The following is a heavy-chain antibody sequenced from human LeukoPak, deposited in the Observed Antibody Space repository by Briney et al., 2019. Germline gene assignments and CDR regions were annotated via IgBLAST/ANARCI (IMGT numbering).Heavy chain of an antibody. V-gene: IGHV4-34*01. D-gene: IGHD4-11*01. CDR1: GTSFTSYY. CDR2: VNHSGYT. Sequence: SETLSLTCGVSGTSFTSYYWSWIRQTPGKGLEWIGEVNHSGYTNMNPSLKSRVTISVDTSKNQFSLMMTSVTAADTAVYFCARMTKGHDYWGQGILVTVSS. CDR3: ARMTKGHDY. J-gene: IGHJ4*02.